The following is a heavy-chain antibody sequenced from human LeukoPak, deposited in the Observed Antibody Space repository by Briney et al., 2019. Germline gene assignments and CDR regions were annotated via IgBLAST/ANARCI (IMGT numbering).Heavy chain of an antibody. D-gene: IGHD3-10*01. V-gene: IGHV3-30*18. CDR1: GFTFSSYG. CDR2: ISYDGSNT. CDR3: AKPYYYGSRSYMDY. J-gene: IGHJ4*02. Sequence: PGGSLRLSCAASGFTFSSYGMHWVRQAPGKGLEWVVGISYDGSNTYYADSVKGRFTISRDNSKNMLYLQMNSLRAEDTAVYYCAKPYYYGSRSYMDYWGQGTLVTVSS.